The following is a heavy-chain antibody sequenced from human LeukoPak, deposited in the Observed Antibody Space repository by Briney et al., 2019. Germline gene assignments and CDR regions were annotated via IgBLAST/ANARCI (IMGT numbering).Heavy chain of an antibody. V-gene: IGHV3-23*01. Sequence: PGGSLRLSCAASGFTFSSYAMSWVRQAPGKGLEWVSAISGSGGSTYYADSVKGRFTISRDNSKNTLYLQMNSLRAEDTAVYDCAKGTQIYCSDIKCYPFDCWGRRTLVSLSS. J-gene: IGHJ4*02. CDR3: AKGTQIYCSDIKCYPFDC. D-gene: IGHD2-15*01. CDR1: GFTFSSYA. CDR2: ISGSGGST.